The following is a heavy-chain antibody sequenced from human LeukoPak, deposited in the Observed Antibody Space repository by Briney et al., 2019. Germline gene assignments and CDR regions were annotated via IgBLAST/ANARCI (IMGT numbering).Heavy chain of an antibody. CDR2: IYTTGST. J-gene: IGHJ4*02. V-gene: IGHV4-4*07. Sequence: PSETLSLTCTVSGGSTSSNYWSWIRQPPGKGLEWIGRIYTTGSTIYNPSLKSRVTMSVDTSKNQFSLKLSSVTAADTAVYYCARDSGSDFVYWGQGTLVTVSS. CDR1: GGSTSSNY. CDR3: ARDSGSDFVY. D-gene: IGHD5-12*01.